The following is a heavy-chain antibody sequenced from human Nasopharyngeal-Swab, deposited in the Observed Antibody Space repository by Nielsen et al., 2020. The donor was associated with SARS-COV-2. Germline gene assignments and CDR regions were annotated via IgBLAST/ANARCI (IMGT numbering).Heavy chain of an antibody. D-gene: IGHD2-15*01. CDR2: IYYSGST. J-gene: IGHJ6*02. V-gene: IGHV4-59*01. CDR3: ARGVDCSGGSCYGEGYYYGMDV. Sequence: RQAPGKGLEWIGYIYYSGSTNYNPSLKSRVTISVDTSKNQFSLKLSSVTAADTAVYYCARGVDCSGGSCYGEGYYYGMDVWGQGTTVTVSS.